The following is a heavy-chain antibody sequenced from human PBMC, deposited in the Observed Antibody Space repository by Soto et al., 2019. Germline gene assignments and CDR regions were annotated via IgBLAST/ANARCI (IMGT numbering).Heavy chain of an antibody. J-gene: IGHJ4*02. CDR2: MNSDGSST. Sequence: EVQLVESGGGLVQPGGSLRLSCAASGFTFSSYWMHWVRQAPGKGLVWVSRMNSDGSSTSYADSVKGRFTISRDNAKNALYLQMNRLKPEDTAVYYCATDLGTGCWGQGTLVTVSS. D-gene: IGHD7-27*01. V-gene: IGHV3-74*01. CDR3: ATDLGTGC. CDR1: GFTFSSYW.